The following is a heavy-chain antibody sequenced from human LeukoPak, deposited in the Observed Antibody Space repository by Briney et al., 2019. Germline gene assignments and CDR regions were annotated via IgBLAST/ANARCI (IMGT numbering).Heavy chain of an antibody. D-gene: IGHD2-15*01. V-gene: IGHV3-11*01. CDR3: ARGRKDTFYLPGRGYYYYYMDV. J-gene: IGHJ6*03. CDR2: ITSGRTT. Sequence: GGSLRLSCAASGFIFSDYYMSWIRQAPGKGLEWVSYITSGRTTYYADSVKGRFTISRDNAKNSLYLQMNSLRAEDTAVYYCARGRKDTFYLPGRGYYYYYMDVWGKGTTVTISS. CDR1: GFIFSDYY.